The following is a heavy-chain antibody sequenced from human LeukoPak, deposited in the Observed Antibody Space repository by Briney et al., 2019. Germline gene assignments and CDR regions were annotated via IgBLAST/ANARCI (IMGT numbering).Heavy chain of an antibody. Sequence: ASVKVSCKASGYTFTGYYMHWVRQAPGQGLEWMGWINPNSGGTNYAQKFEGRVTMTRDTSITTAYMEPSRLRSDDTAVYYCASGNSGSYPIFHYWGQGTLVTVSS. V-gene: IGHV1-2*02. CDR3: ASGNSGSYPIFHY. D-gene: IGHD1-26*01. CDR1: GYTFTGYY. J-gene: IGHJ4*02. CDR2: INPNSGGT.